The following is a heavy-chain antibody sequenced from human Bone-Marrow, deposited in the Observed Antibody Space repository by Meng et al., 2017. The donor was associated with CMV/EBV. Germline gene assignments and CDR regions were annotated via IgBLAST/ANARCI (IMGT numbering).Heavy chain of an antibody. V-gene: IGHV3-48*04. CDR3: AGEKYYGMDV. J-gene: IGHJ6*02. Sequence: GGSLRLSCAASGFMFGTYSMNWVRQAPGKGLEWLSYISGASGTIYYADSVKGRITISRDNGKKSVYLQMNSLRVDDTAVYYCAGEKYYGMDVWGQGTTVTVSS. CDR2: ISGASGTI. D-gene: IGHD3-10*01. CDR1: GFMFGTYS.